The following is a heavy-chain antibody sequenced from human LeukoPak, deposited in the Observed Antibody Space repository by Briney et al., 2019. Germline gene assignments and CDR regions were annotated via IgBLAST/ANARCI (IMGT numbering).Heavy chain of an antibody. V-gene: IGHV4-59*01. CDR1: GGSISNYY. Sequence: SETLSLTCTVSGGSISNYYWSWIRQPPGKGLECIGYIYHTGSTSYNPSLKSRVTISVDTSKNQFSLKLSSVTGAGTAVYYCARDKHDAFDIWGQGTMVTVSS. CDR3: ARDKHDAFDI. J-gene: IGHJ3*02. CDR2: IYHTGST.